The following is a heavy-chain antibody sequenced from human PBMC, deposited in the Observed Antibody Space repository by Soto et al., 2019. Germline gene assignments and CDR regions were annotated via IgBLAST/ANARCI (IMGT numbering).Heavy chain of an antibody. D-gene: IGHD3-9*01. CDR2: ISAYNGNT. J-gene: IGHJ4*02. CDR1: GYTFTSYG. V-gene: IGHV1-18*01. CDR3: ARERDYYDILTGYYGSHYLDY. Sequence: ASVKVSCKASGYTFTSYGISWVRQAPGQGLEWMGWISAYNGNTNYAQKLQGRVTMTTDTSTSTAYMELRSLRSDDTAVYYCARERDYYDILTGYYGSHYLDYRGQGSLVTVSS.